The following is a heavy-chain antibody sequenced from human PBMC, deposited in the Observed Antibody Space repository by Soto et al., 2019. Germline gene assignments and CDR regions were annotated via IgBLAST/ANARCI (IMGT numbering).Heavy chain of an antibody. CDR3: ARGAVAGYYDSSGYSSYYYYGMDV. J-gene: IGHJ6*02. CDR2: IKQDGSEK. V-gene: IGHV3-7*04. D-gene: IGHD3-22*01. CDR1: GFTFSSYW. Sequence: GSLRLSCAASGFTFSSYWMSWVRQAPGKGLEWVANIKQDGSEKYYVDSVKGRFTISRDNAKNSLYLQMNSLRAEDTAVYYCARGAVAGYYDSSGYSSYYYYGMDVWGQGTTVTVSS.